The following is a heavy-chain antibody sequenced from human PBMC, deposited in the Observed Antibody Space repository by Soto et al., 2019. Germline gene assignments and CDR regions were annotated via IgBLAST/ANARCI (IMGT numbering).Heavy chain of an antibody. CDR1: GFTFNSYS. D-gene: IGHD6-13*01. J-gene: IGHJ5*02. CDR3: ARHPERIAEIGWFDP. V-gene: IGHV3-48*01. Sequence: GGSLRLSCAVSGFTFNSYSMNWVRQAPGKGLEWVSYISSSSSTIYYADSVKGRFTISRDNAKNSLYLQMNSMRAEDTALYYCARHPERIAEIGWFDPWGQGTLVTVSS. CDR2: ISSSSSTI.